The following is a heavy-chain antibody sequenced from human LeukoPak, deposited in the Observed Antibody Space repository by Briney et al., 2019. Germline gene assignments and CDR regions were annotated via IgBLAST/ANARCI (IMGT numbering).Heavy chain of an antibody. CDR2: VYSTGIV. Sequence: KPSETLSLTCSVSGVSVNSRTFFWNWVRQPPGKGLEWIGSVYSTGIVYQSPSLLSRAAISVDASKNSFSLTLQSVTAADTAVYFCVRWAMVFKPGDFWGPGTLVIVSS. CDR3: VRWAMVFKPGDF. J-gene: IGHJ4*02. D-gene: IGHD3-10*01. CDR1: GVSVNSRTFF. V-gene: IGHV4-39*02.